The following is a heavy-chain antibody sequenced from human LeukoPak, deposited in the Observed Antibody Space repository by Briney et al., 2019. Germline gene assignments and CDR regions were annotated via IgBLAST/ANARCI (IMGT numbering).Heavy chain of an antibody. CDR3: ARARVASGYVWGSYPGGAFDI. V-gene: IGHV4-61*05. J-gene: IGHJ3*02. Sequence: SETLSLTCTVSGGSISITSYYWGWIRQPPGKGLEWIGYIYYSESTNYNPSLKSRVTISVDTSKNQFSLKLSSVTAADTAVYYCARARVASGYVWGSYPGGAFDIWGQGTMVTVSS. D-gene: IGHD3-16*02. CDR1: GGSISITSYY. CDR2: IYYSEST.